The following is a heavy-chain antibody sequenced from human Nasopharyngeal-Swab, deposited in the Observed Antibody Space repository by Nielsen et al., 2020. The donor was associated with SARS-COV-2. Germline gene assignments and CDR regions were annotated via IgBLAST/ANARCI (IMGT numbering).Heavy chain of an antibody. J-gene: IGHJ4*02. Sequence: GGSLRLSCAASGFTFSSFGMHWVRQAPGKGLEWVAFIAHDASNEYNGDSVKGRFSISRDSSNNTLYLQMDSLRGEDTAVYYCARDAPAHYGAFYWGRGTLVTVSS. CDR1: GFTFSSFG. CDR2: IAHDASNE. V-gene: IGHV3-30*03. D-gene: IGHD4-17*01. CDR3: ARDAPAHYGAFY.